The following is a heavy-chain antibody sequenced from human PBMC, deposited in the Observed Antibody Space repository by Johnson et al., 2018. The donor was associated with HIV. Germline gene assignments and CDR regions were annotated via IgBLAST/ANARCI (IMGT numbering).Heavy chain of an antibody. D-gene: IGHD6-6*01. CDR1: WLPVSYNY. V-gene: IGHV3-53*01. Sequence: VHLVAGGGAAIDPKSARGLSCGSRWLPVSYNYMSWVRQAPGKGLASVSSIYSGGITYYADPVKGRFTITRDNAKNSVYLQMKRLRAEDTDLYYCARVYSSSSAHAFDIWGQGTMVTVSS. CDR2: IYSGGIT. J-gene: IGHJ3*02. CDR3: ARVYSSSSAHAFDI.